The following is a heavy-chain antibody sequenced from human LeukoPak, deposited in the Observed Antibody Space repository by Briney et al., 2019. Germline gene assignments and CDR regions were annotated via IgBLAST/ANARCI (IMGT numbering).Heavy chain of an antibody. V-gene: IGHV3-7*01. J-gene: IGHJ4*02. CDR3: ARVSVTVIPIFDY. D-gene: IGHD4-17*01. CDR1: GFTFSSYW. CDR2: IKQDGSEK. Sequence: GGSLRLSCAASGFTFSSYWMSWVRQAPGKGLEWVANIKQDGSEKYYVDSVEGRFTISRGNAKNSLYLQMNSLRAEDTAVYYCARVSVTVIPIFDYWGQGALVTVSS.